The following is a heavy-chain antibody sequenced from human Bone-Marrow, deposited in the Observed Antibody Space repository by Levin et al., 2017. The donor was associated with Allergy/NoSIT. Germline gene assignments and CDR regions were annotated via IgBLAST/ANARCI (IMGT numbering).Heavy chain of an antibody. CDR1: GDSITSNY. V-gene: IGHV4-59*01. J-gene: IGHJ3*01. Sequence: SQTLSLTCSVSGDSITSNYWSWIRQPPGKGLEWVGYIYHSGSTNANPSLKGRVTISVDTSKNQFSLMLRSVTAADTAVYYCARDSFYSGSGTSYNDVFDVWGHGTVVTVSS. CDR2: IYHSGST. CDR3: ARDSFYSGSGTSYNDVFDV. D-gene: IGHD3-10*01.